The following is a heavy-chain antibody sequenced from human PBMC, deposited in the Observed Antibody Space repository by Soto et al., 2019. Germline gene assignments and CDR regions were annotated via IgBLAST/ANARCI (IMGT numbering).Heavy chain of an antibody. CDR3: AKTLVHSRYCSGGSCYSVSDI. CDR2: ISGSGGST. V-gene: IGHV3-23*01. CDR1: GFTFSSYA. J-gene: IGHJ3*02. Sequence: GGSLRLSCAASGFTFSSYAMSWVRQAPGKGLEWVSAISGSGGSTYYADSVKGRFTISRDNSKNTLYLQMNSLRAEDTAVYYCAKTLVHSRYCSGGSCYSVSDIWGQGTMVTVSS. D-gene: IGHD2-15*01.